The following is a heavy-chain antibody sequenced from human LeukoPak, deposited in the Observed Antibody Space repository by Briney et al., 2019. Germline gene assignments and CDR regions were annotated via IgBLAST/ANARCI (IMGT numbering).Heavy chain of an antibody. CDR1: GYTFTGYY. J-gene: IGHJ4*02. V-gene: IGHV1-2*02. D-gene: IGHD1-26*01. CDR2: INPNGGGT. CDR3: ARVGVGASYFDY. Sequence: GASVKVSCKASGYTFTGYYMHWVRQAAGQGLEWMGGINPNGGGTNYAQKLQGRVTMTTDTSTSTAYMELRSLRSDDTAAYYCARVGVGASYFDYWGQGTLVTVSS.